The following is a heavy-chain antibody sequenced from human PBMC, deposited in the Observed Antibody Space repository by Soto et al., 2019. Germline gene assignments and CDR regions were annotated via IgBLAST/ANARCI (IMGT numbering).Heavy chain of an antibody. CDR3: ASRSSSWPNYYYYGMDV. D-gene: IGHD6-13*01. J-gene: IGHJ6*02. CDR2: IYYSGST. Sequence: SETLSLTCTVSGGSISSYYWSWIRQPPGKGLEWIGYIYYSGSTNYNPSLKSRVTISVDTSKNQFSLKLSSVTAADTAVYYCASRSSSWPNYYYYGMDVWGQGTTVTVSS. V-gene: IGHV4-59*01. CDR1: GGSISSYY.